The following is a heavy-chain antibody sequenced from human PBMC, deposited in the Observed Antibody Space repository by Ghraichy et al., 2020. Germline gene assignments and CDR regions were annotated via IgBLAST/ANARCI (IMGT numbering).Heavy chain of an antibody. J-gene: IGHJ4*02. CDR3: ARDPNRPPGIAADLGDY. Sequence: GGSLRLSCAASGFTFSSYSMNWVRQAPGKGLEWVSSISSSSSYIYYADSVKGRFTISRDNAKNSLYLQMNSLRAEDTAVYYCARDPNRPPGIAADLGDYWGQGTLVTVSS. D-gene: IGHD6-13*01. V-gene: IGHV3-21*01. CDR1: GFTFSSYS. CDR2: ISSSSSYI.